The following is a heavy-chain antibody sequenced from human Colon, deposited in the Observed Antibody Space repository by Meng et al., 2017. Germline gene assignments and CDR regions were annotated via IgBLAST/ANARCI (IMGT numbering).Heavy chain of an antibody. CDR3: ARHGGYYQDF. Sequence: QESGPGLVKPSATLSLACSVSGASVSVNSYWSWVRQPPGRGLEWIGQIDHRGSAYYRPTLNSRVTMSLDKSRNQFSLRLTSVTAADTAVYYCARHGGYYQDFWGQGTLVTSPQ. J-gene: IGHJ4*02. CDR2: IDHRGSA. D-gene: IGHD4-23*01. CDR1: GASVSVNSY. V-gene: IGHV4-4*02.